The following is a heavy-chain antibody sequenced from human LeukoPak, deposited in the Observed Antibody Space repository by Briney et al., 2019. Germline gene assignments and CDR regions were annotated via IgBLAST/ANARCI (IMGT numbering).Heavy chain of an antibody. Sequence: ESGPTLVNPTQTLTLTCTFSGFSLSTSGVGVGWIRQPPGKALERLALIYWDDDKRYSPSLKSRLTITKDTSKNQVVLTMTNMDPVDTATYYCAHRMRTTVAGTVAFDYWGQGTLVTVSS. D-gene: IGHD6-19*01. J-gene: IGHJ4*02. CDR3: AHRMRTTVAGTVAFDY. CDR1: GFSLSTSGVG. CDR2: IYWDDDK. V-gene: IGHV2-5*02.